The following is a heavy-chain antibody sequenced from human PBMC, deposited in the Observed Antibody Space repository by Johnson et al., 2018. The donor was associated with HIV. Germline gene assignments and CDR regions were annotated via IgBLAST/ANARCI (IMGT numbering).Heavy chain of an antibody. CDR1: GFTFSSYW. Sequence: QVQLVESGRGLVQPGGSLRLSCAASGFTFSSYWMHWVRQAPGKGLEWVAFLRYDGNNKYYADSVKGRFTISRDNSKNTLYLQMNSLRPEDTAVYYCAKDGQRGRAMIVARLGAFDIWGQGTMVTVSS. J-gene: IGHJ3*02. V-gene: IGHV3-30*02. CDR2: LRYDGNNK. D-gene: IGHD3-22*01. CDR3: AKDGQRGRAMIVARLGAFDI.